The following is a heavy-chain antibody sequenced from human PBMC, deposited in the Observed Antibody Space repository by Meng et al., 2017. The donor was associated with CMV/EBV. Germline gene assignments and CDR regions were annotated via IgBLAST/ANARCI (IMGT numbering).Heavy chain of an antibody. Sequence: ASVKVSCKASGYTFTGYYMHWVRQAPGQGLEWMGWINPNSGGTNDAQKFQGRVTMTRDTSISTAYMELSRLRSDDTAVYYCARQLQFGEYGMDVWGQGTTVTVSS. CDR1: GYTFTGYY. V-gene: IGHV1-2*02. CDR2: INPNSGGT. CDR3: ARQLQFGEYGMDV. D-gene: IGHD2-2*01. J-gene: IGHJ6*02.